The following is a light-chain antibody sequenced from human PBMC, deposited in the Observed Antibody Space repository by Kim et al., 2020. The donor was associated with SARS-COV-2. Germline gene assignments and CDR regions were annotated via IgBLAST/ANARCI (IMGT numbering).Light chain of an antibody. CDR2: AAS. CDR1: QSISNY. V-gene: IGKV1-39*01. J-gene: IGKJ3*01. CDR3: QQSYTYPLFT. Sequence: SVGDRVTITCRATQSISNYLNWYQHKPGNAPKLLIYAASSLQSGVPSRFSGSGSGTDFTLTISSLQPEDFATYYCQQSYTYPLFTFGPGTKVDIK.